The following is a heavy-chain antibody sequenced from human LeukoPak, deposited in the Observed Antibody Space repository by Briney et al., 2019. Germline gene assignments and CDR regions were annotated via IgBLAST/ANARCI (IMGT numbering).Heavy chain of an antibody. J-gene: IGHJ5*02. V-gene: IGHV1-18*01. CDR1: GYTFTSYG. CDR2: ISAYNGNT. D-gene: IGHD2-15*01. CDR3: ARQASYCSGGSCYGWFDP. Sequence: EASVKVSCKASGYTFTSYGISWVRQAPGQGLEWMGWISAYNGNTNYAQKLQGRVTMTTDTSTSTAYMELRSLRPDDTAVYYCARQASYCSGGSCYGWFDPWGQGTLVTVSS.